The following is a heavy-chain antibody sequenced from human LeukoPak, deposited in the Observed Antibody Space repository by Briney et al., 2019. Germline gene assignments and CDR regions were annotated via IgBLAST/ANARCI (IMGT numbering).Heavy chain of an antibody. Sequence: ASVKVSCKASGYTFTSYGISWVRQAPGQGLEWMGWISAYNGNTNYAQKLQGRVTMTTDTSTSTAYMELRSLRSDDTAVYYCARDSLFPVDQQGTLDYWGQGTLVTVSS. CDR3: ARDSLFPVDQQGTLDY. J-gene: IGHJ4*02. D-gene: IGHD2-21*01. CDR2: ISAYNGNT. V-gene: IGHV1-18*01. CDR1: GYTFTSYG.